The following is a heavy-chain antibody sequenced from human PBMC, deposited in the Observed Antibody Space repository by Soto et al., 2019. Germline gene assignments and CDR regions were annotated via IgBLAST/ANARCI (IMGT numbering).Heavy chain of an antibody. CDR1: GGSISSSSYY. CDR3: ARSTVLMVYATNWFDP. D-gene: IGHD2-8*01. Sequence: SETLSLTCTVSGGSISSSSYYWGWIRQPPGKGLEWIGSIYYSGSTYYNPSLKSRVTISVDTSKNQFSLKLSSVTAADTAVYYCARSTVLMVYATNWFDPWGQGTLVTVSS. CDR2: IYYSGST. J-gene: IGHJ5*02. V-gene: IGHV4-39*01.